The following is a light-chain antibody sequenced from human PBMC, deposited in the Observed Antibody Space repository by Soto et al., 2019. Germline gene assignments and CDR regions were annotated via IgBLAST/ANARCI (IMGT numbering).Light chain of an antibody. CDR1: SSNIGNNY. V-gene: IGLV1-51*02. CDR2: ENN. J-gene: IGLJ1*01. Sequence: QSVLTQPPSVSAAPGQTVTISCSGSSSNIGNNYVSWYQQFPGTAPKLLIYENNKRPSGIPDRFSGSKSGTSATLGITGLQTGDEADYYCGTWDSSLSAGVFGTGTKLTVL. CDR3: GTWDSSLSAGV.